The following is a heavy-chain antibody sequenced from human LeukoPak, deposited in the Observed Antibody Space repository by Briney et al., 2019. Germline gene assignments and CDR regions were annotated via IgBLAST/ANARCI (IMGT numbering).Heavy chain of an antibody. Sequence: SETLSLTCAVYGGSFSGYYWSWIRQPPGKGLEWIGEINHSGSTNYNPSLKSRVTISVDTSKNQFSLKLSSVTAADSAVYYCAKSSWSAVFGVITFFDQWGQGSRVSVSS. J-gene: IGHJ4*02. CDR3: AKSSWSAVFGVITFFDQ. CDR2: INHSGST. V-gene: IGHV4-34*01. D-gene: IGHD3-3*01. CDR1: GGSFSGYY.